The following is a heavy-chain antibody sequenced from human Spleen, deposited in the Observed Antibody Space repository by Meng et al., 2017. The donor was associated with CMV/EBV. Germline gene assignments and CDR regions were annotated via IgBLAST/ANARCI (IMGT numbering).Heavy chain of an antibody. D-gene: IGHD3-3*01. CDR1: GYTFTSYY. J-gene: IGHJ6*02. V-gene: IGHV1-46*01. CDR3: ARDGPGGPGITIFGVGSPYGMDV. CDR2: INPSGGST. Sequence: ASVKVSCKASGYTFTSYYMHWVRQAPGQGLEWMGIINPSGGSTSYAQKFQGRVTMTRDTSTSTVYMELSSLRSEDTAVYYCARDGPGGPGITIFGVGSPYGMDVWGQGTTVTVSS.